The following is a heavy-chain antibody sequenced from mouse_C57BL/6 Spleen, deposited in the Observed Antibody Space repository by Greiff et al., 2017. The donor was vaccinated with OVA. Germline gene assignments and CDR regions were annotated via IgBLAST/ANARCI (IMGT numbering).Heavy chain of an antibody. Sequence: QVQLKESGPGLVQPSQSLSITCTVSGFSLTSYGVHWVRQSPGKGLEWLGVIWSGGSTDDNAAFISRLSISKDNSKSQVFFKMNSMQADDTAIYYCARKDGYYAWAMDYWGQGTSVTVSS. J-gene: IGHJ4*01. CDR3: ARKDGYYAWAMDY. CDR2: IWSGGST. D-gene: IGHD2-3*01. V-gene: IGHV2-2*01. CDR1: GFSLTSYG.